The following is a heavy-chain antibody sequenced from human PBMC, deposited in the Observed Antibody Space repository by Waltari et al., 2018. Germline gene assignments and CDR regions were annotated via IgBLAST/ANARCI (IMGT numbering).Heavy chain of an antibody. CDR2: IHPNSGGT. Sequence: QVQLVQSGAEVNKAGASVKVSCTASGYPFPTPQYMHWVRQAPGQGLEWMGWIHPNSGGTNYAQKFQGWVTMTRDTSISTAYMELTRLKSDDTAVYYCASVVQGSSWLHWGQGTLVTVSS. CDR1: GYPFPTPQY. CDR3: ASVVQGSSWLH. J-gene: IGHJ4*02. V-gene: IGHV1-2*04. D-gene: IGHD6-13*01.